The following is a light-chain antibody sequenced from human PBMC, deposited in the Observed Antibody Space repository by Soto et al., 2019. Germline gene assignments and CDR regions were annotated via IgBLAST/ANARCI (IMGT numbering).Light chain of an antibody. CDR3: LLSYGGARRV. CDR1: TGAVTSSHY. CDR2: DTS. V-gene: IGLV7-46*01. Sequence: QAVVTQEPSLTVSPGGTVTLTCASSTGAVTSSHYPYWFQQKPGQAPRTLIYDTSNKHSWTPARFSGSLLGGKPVLTLSGAQPEYEADYFCLLSYGGARRVFGGGTKLTVL. J-gene: IGLJ3*02.